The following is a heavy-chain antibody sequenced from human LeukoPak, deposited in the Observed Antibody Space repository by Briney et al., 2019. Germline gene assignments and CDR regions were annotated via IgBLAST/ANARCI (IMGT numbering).Heavy chain of an antibody. D-gene: IGHD3-3*01. CDR2: INAGNGDT. Sequence: ASVKVSCKTSGYTFTTYPMHWVRQAPGQKLEWMGWINAGNGDTKYSQKFQGRVTITRDTSASTAYMELSSLRSEDTAVYYCARDRDRFTIFGAPIACFYYDMDVWGQGTTVTVSS. CDR3: ARDRDRFTIFGAPIACFYYDMDV. J-gene: IGHJ6*02. V-gene: IGHV1-3*01. CDR1: GYTFTTYP.